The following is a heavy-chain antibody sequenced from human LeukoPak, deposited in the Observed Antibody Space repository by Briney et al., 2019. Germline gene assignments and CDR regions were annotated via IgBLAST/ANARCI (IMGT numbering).Heavy chain of an antibody. D-gene: IGHD2-15*01. J-gene: IGHJ4*02. CDR2: ISHSGST. Sequence: SETLSLTCAVYGGSFRGYYWSWIRQPPGKGPAWIGEISHSGSTNYNPSLPRRVTISVDTSKNQFSRKLSSVTAADTAVYYCARGGSRIVVVVAARKPHYFDYWGQGTLVTVSS. V-gene: IGHV4-34*01. CDR1: GGSFRGYY. CDR3: ARGGSRIVVVVAARKPHYFDY.